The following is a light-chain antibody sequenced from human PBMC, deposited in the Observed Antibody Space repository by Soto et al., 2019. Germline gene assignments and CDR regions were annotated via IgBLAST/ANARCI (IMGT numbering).Light chain of an antibody. Sequence: EIVLTQSPGTLSLSPGERATLSCRASQSVSSRSLAWYQQKPGQAPRLLIYGASSRATGIPDRFSGSGSGTDFTLTISRLEPEDFAVYYCHQYGSSPQTFGQGTKVDI. CDR2: GAS. CDR3: HQYGSSPQT. CDR1: QSVSSRS. V-gene: IGKV3-20*01. J-gene: IGKJ1*01.